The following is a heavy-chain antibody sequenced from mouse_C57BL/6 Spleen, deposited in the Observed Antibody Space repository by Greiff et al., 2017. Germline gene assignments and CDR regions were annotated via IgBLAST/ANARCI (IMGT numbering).Heavy chain of an antibody. D-gene: IGHD1-1*01. V-gene: IGHV14-1*01. CDR1: GFNIKDYY. Sequence: EVQLQESGAELVRPGASVKLSCTASGFNIKDYYMHWVKQRPEQGLEWIGRIDPEDGDTEYAPKFQGKATMTADTSSNPAYLQLSSLTSEDTAVYYCTITTETAYWGQGTTLTVSS. CDR2: IDPEDGDT. CDR3: TITTETAY. J-gene: IGHJ2*01.